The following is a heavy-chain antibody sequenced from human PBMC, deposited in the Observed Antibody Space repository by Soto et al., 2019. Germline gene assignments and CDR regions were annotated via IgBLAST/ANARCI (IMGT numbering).Heavy chain of an antibody. J-gene: IGHJ5*02. Sequence: EVQLVESGGGLVQPGGSLRVSCAASGFTFSSYSMNWVRQAPGKGLGWVSYISSSSGTIYYADSVKGRFTISRDNAKNSLYLQMNSLRDEDTAVYYCAREIPSRGAGWFDPWGQGTLVTVSS. CDR2: ISSSSGTI. CDR3: AREIPSRGAGWFDP. V-gene: IGHV3-48*02. CDR1: GFTFSSYS. D-gene: IGHD3-10*01.